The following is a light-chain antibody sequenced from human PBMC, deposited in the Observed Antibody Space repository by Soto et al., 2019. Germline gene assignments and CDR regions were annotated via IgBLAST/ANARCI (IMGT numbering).Light chain of an antibody. J-gene: IGKJ4*01. Sequence: DIQLTQSPSSLSASVGGRVTISCQASQDIRNYLNWYQQKPGKAPKLLIYDASNLETGVPSRFSGSGFGTDFSFTITSLQPEDAATYYCQQYEDLLTFGGGTKVDIK. CDR3: QQYEDLLT. CDR1: QDIRNY. V-gene: IGKV1-33*01. CDR2: DAS.